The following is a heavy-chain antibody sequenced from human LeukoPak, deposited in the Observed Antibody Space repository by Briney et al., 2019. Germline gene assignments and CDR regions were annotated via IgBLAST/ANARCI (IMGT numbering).Heavy chain of an antibody. J-gene: IGHJ4*02. V-gene: IGHV3-30*04. D-gene: IGHD1-14*01. CDR1: GFTFSSYA. CDR3: ANGGGAGINRPIDY. Sequence: GGSLRLSCAASGFTFSSYAMHWVRQAPGKGLEWVAVISYDGNKKYYADSVKGRFTISRDNSKNTLYLQMNSLRAEDTAVYYCANGGGAGINRPIDYWGQGTLVTVSS. CDR2: ISYDGNKK.